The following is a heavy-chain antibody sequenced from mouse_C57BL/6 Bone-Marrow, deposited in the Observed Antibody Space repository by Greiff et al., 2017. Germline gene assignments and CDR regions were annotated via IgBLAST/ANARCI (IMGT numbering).Heavy chain of an antibody. J-gene: IGHJ2*01. V-gene: IGHV1-50*01. D-gene: IGHD1-1*01. CDR2: IDPSDSYT. CDR3: ARNGYYFDY. Sequence: QVQLQQPGAELVKPGASVKLSCKASGYTFTSYWMQWVKQRPGQALEWIGEIDPSDSYTNYNQKFKGKATLTVDTSSSTAYMQLSSLTSEDSAVYYCARNGYYFDYWGQGTTLTVSS. CDR1: GYTFTSYW.